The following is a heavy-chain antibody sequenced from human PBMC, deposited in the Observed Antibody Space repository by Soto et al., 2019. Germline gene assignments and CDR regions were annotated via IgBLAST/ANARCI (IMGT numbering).Heavy chain of an antibody. CDR3: ARAHYDFWSGYSWFDP. D-gene: IGHD3-3*01. CDR2: IYTSGST. V-gene: IGHV4-4*07. Sequence: QVQLQESGPGLVKPSETLSLTCTVSGGSISSYYWSWIRQPAGKGLEWIGRIYTSGSTNYNPSLKSRVTMSVDTSKNQFSLKLSSVTAADTAVSYCARAHYDFWSGYSWFDPWGQGTLVTVSS. J-gene: IGHJ5*02. CDR1: GGSISSYY.